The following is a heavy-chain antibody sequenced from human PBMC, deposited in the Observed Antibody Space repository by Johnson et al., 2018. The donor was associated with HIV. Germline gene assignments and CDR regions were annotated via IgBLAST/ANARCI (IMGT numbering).Heavy chain of an antibody. Sequence: MLLVESGGGLVQPGGSLRLSCAASGFSVSSTYMSWVRQAPGKGLEWVSVIYSGGSTQYADSVKGRFTISRDNSKNTLYLQMTSLRAEDTAVYYCARGGPWGVDAFDIWGQGTMVTVSS. CDR3: ARGGPWGVDAFDI. CDR2: IYSGGST. CDR1: GFSVSSTY. D-gene: IGHD3-16*01. J-gene: IGHJ3*02. V-gene: IGHV3-66*01.